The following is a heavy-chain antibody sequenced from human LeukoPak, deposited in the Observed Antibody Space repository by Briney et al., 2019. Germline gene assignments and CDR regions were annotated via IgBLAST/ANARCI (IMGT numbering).Heavy chain of an antibody. CDR3: ARLPMAVTPHVDY. CDR2: IYTSGST. J-gene: IGHJ4*02. CDR1: GGSISNYY. V-gene: IGHV4-4*07. Sequence: PSETLSLTCTVSGGSISNYYWSWVRQPAGKGLEWIGRIYTSGSTDFNPPLKSRVTISLGMSKNQFSLKLSSVTAADTAVYYCARLPMAVTPHVDYWGQGTLVTVSS. D-gene: IGHD2-21*02.